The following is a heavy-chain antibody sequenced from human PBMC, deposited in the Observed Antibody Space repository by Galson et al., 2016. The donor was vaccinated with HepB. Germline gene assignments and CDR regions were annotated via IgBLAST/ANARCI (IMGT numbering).Heavy chain of an antibody. Sequence: SETLSLTCTVSGGSISSSNSFWGWIRQPPGKGLEWIGIISYTGNTYYNPSLESRVTISVDTSKNRFSLNLSSVTAADTAVYYWSKRAVLSGTPFDYWGQGSLVTVSS. CDR3: SKRAVLSGTPFDY. D-gene: IGHD3-10*01. J-gene: IGHJ4*02. CDR1: GGSISSSNSF. CDR2: ISYTGNT. V-gene: IGHV4-39*07.